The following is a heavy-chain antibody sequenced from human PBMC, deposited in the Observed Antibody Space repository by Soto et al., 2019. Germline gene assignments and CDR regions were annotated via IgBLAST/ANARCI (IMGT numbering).Heavy chain of an antibody. D-gene: IGHD6-13*01. Sequence: QVQLVQSGAEVKKPGSSVKVSCKASGGTFSSYAISWVRQAPGQGLEWMGGVIPIFGTGNYAQKFQGRVTMTADESTSTADMELGSLGSEDTAVYYCARFGWGAAAGPYYYYYGMDVGGQGTTVTVSS. CDR3: ARFGWGAAAGPYYYYYGMDV. J-gene: IGHJ6*02. CDR2: VIPIFGTG. V-gene: IGHV1-69*12. CDR1: GGTFSSYA.